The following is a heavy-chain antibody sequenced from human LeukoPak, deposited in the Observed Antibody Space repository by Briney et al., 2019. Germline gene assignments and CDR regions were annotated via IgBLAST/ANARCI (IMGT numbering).Heavy chain of an antibody. V-gene: IGHV1-69*13. CDR3: ARAAYYYDSSGYYYVAYYFDY. CDR2: FFPTLGTA. D-gene: IGHD3-22*01. CDR1: GGTFSSYA. Sequence: GASVKVSCKASGGTFSSYAISWVGQAPGQGLEWLGGFFPTLGTANYAQKFQGRVTITADESTSTAYMELSSLRSEDTAVYYCARAAYYYDSSGYYYVAYYFDYWGQGTLVTVSS. J-gene: IGHJ4*02.